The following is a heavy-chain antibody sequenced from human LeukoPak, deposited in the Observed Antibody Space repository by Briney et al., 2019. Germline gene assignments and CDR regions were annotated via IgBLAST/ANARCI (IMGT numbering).Heavy chain of an antibody. D-gene: IGHD3-10*01. CDR3: ARPMVRGYNYYMDV. J-gene: IGHJ6*03. CDR1: GGSFSGYY. Sequence: SETLSLTCAVYGGSFSGYYWSWIRQPPGKGLEWIGEINHSGSTNYNPSLKSRVTISVDTSKNQFSLKLSSVTAADTAVYYCARPMVRGYNYYMDVWGKGTTVTVSS. CDR2: INHSGST. V-gene: IGHV4-34*01.